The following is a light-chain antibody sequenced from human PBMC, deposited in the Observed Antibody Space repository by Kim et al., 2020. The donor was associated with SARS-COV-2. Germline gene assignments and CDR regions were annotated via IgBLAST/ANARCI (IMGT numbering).Light chain of an antibody. Sequence: GQMLTISCPGTSSNIGRNTVNWYQHLPGTAPNPLIYRNNQRPSGVPDRFSGSKSGTSASLAISGLQSEDEADYYCAAWDDSLNGWVFGGGTQLTVL. J-gene: IGLJ3*02. CDR2: RNN. CDR3: AAWDDSLNGWV. V-gene: IGLV1-44*01. CDR1: SSNIGRNT.